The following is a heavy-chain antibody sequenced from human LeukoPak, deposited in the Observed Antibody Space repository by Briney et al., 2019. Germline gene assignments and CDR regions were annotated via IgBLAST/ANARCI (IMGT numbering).Heavy chain of an antibody. Sequence: GGSLRLSCAAFGSTFSNYWMGWVRQAPGKGLEWVANIKQDGSEKYYVDSVKGRFTISRDNAKNSLYLQMNSLRAEDTAVFYCARGGSAYIGSSDFHYWGQGTLVTVSS. CDR3: ARGGSAYIGSSDFHY. V-gene: IGHV3-7*01. D-gene: IGHD6-6*01. J-gene: IGHJ4*02. CDR2: IKQDGSEK. CDR1: GSTFSNYW.